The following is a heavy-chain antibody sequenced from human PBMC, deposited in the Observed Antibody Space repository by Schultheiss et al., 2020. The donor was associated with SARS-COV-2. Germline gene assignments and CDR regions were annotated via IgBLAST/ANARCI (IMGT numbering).Heavy chain of an antibody. Sequence: SQTLSLTCTVSGGSISSYYWGWIRQPPGKGLEWIGSIYHSGSTYYNPSLKSRVTISVDTSKNQFSLKLSSVTAADTAVYYCARDGLLWFGELFTGTFDYWGQGTLVTVSS. J-gene: IGHJ4*02. CDR1: GGSISSYY. CDR3: ARDGLLWFGELFTGTFDY. CDR2: IYHSGST. D-gene: IGHD3-10*01. V-gene: IGHV4-38-2*02.